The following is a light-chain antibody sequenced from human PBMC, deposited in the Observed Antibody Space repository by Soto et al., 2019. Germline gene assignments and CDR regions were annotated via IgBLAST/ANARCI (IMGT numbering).Light chain of an antibody. CDR1: QSVLYSSNNKNY. Sequence: DIVMTQSPDSLVVSLGERATINCKSSQSVLYSSNNKNYLAWYQQKPRQPPKLLMYWASTRESGVPDRFSGSGSGTDFTLTISSLHAEDVAVYYCQQYYDTPSFGPGTKVEIK. CDR2: WAS. V-gene: IGKV4-1*01. CDR3: QQYYDTPS. J-gene: IGKJ3*01.